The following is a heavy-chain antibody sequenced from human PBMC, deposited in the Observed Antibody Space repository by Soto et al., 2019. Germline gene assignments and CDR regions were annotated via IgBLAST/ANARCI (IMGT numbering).Heavy chain of an antibody. CDR3: ARSPSCGYSGYDCAFDY. CDR2: INAGNGNT. CDR1: GYTFTSYA. J-gene: IGHJ4*02. Sequence: GASVKVSCKASGYTFTSYAMHWVRQAPGQRLEWMGWINAGNGNTKYSQKFQGRVTITRDTSASTAYMELSSLRSEDTAVYYCARSPSCGYSGYDCAFDYWGQGTLVTVSS. D-gene: IGHD5-12*01. V-gene: IGHV1-3*01.